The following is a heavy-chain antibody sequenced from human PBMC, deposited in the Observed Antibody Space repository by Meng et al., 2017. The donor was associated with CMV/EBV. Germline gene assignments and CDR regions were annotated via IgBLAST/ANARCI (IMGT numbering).Heavy chain of an antibody. CDR3: ARDGGGSSCYGGWFDP. Sequence: GESLKISCAASGFTVSSNYMSWVRQAPGKGLEWVSVIYSGGSTYYADSVKGRFTISRDNSKNTLYLQMNSLRAEDTAVYYCARDGGGSSCYGGWFDPWGQGTLVTVSS. J-gene: IGHJ5*02. CDR1: GFTVSSNY. D-gene: IGHD6-13*01. V-gene: IGHV3-66*02. CDR2: IYSGGST.